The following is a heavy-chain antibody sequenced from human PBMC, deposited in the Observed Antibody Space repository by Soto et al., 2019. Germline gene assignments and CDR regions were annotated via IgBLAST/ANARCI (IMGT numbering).Heavy chain of an antibody. Sequence: ASVKVSCKASGYTFTSYAMHWVRQAPGQRLEWMGWINAGNGNTKYSQKFQGRVTITRDTSASTAYMELSSLRSEDTAVYYCARWSPCSSTSCYDYYYYYMDVWGKGTTVTVSS. V-gene: IGHV1-3*01. CDR1: GYTFTSYA. CDR3: ARWSPCSSTSCYDYYYYYMDV. D-gene: IGHD2-2*01. J-gene: IGHJ6*03. CDR2: INAGNGNT.